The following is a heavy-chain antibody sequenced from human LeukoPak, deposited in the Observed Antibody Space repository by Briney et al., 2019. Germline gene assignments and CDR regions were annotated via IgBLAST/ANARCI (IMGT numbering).Heavy chain of an antibody. V-gene: IGHV4-61*02. CDR2: IYTSGST. CDR1: GGSISSGSYY. Sequence: SETLSLTCTVSGGSISSGSYYWSWIRQPAGKGLEWIGRIYTSGSTNYNPSLKSRVTISVDTSKNQFSLKLSSVTAADTAVYYCARVSMVRGAPDYYFDYWGQGTLVTVSS. D-gene: IGHD3-10*01. CDR3: ARVSMVRGAPDYYFDY. J-gene: IGHJ4*02.